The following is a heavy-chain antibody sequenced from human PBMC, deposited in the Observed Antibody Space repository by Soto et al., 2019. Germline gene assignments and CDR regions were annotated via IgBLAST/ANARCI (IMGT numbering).Heavy chain of an antibody. J-gene: IGHJ3*01. V-gene: IGHV2-5*02. CDR3: AHAYGGTSWPNDAFDV. Sequence: QITLKESGPTLVKPTQTLTLTCTFSGFSLSADGVGVGWIRQPPGKALEWLALTYWDDDQRYSPSLKTRLTITKDTSKNQVVLTMTNMDPVDTATYYCAHAYGGTSWPNDAFDVWGQGTVVTVSS. CDR2: TYWDDDQ. D-gene: IGHD2-2*01. CDR1: GFSLSADGVG.